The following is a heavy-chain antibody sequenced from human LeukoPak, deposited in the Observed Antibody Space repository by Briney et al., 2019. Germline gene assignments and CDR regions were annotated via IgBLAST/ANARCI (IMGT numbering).Heavy chain of an antibody. CDR3: ARRVYYDISTWGSRYYYYYMDV. Sequence: SETLSLTCAVYGGSFSGYYWSWIRQPPGKGLEWIGEINHNGSTNYNPSLKSRVTISVDTSKNQFSLKLSSVTAADTAVYYCARRVYYDISTWGSRYYYYYMDVWGKGTTVTISS. J-gene: IGHJ6*03. CDR1: GGSFSGYY. V-gene: IGHV4-34*01. CDR2: INHNGST. D-gene: IGHD3-9*01.